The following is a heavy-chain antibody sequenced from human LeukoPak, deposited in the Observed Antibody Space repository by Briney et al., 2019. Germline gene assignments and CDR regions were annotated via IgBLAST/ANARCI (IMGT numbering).Heavy chain of an antibody. CDR2: IYSGGST. V-gene: IGHV3-66*01. CDR3: ARDSGL. CDR1: EFTFSTYA. Sequence: PGGSLRLSCAASEFTFSTYAMHWVRQAPGKGLEWVSVIYSGGSTYYADSVKGRFTISRDNSKNTLYLQMNSLRAEDTAVYYCARDSGLWGQGTMVTVSS. J-gene: IGHJ3*01. D-gene: IGHD1-14*01.